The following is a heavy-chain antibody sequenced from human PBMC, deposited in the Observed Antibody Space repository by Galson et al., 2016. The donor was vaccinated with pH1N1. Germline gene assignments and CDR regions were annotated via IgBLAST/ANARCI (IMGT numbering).Heavy chain of an antibody. J-gene: IGHJ4*02. Sequence: SLRLSCAASGLTFSSYAMHWVRQAPGRGLEWVSTITGSGGSTYYPDSVKGRFTISRDNSKNTLYLQMNSLRADDAAVYYWAKHPYYVDTSKIDYWGQGTLVSVSS. V-gene: IGHV3-23*01. CDR3: AKHPYYVDTSKIDY. CDR2: ITGSGGST. D-gene: IGHD5-18*01. CDR1: GLTFSSYA.